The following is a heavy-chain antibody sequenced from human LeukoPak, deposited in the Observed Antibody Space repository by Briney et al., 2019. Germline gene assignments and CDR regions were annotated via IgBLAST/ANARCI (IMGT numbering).Heavy chain of an antibody. Sequence: GASVKVSCKASGYTFTSYYIHWVRQAPGQGLEWMGIINPSGGSTSYAQKFQGRVTMTRDMSTSTVYMELSSLRSEDTAVYYCAREATSIAARDEAYYYGSGSFNWFDPWGQGTLVTVSS. CDR2: INPSGGST. CDR3: AREATSIAARDEAYYYGSGSFNWFDP. J-gene: IGHJ5*02. V-gene: IGHV1-46*01. CDR1: GYTFTSYY. D-gene: IGHD3-10*01.